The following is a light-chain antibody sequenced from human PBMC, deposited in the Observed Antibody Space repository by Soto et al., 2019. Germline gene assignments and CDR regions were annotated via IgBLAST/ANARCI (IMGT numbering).Light chain of an antibody. Sequence: EIVLTQSPATLSLSPGERATPSCRASQSVSSYLAWYQQKPGQAPRLLIYDASNRATGIPARFSGSGSGTDLTLTISSLEPEDFAVYYCQQRNNWWTFGQGTKVEIK. J-gene: IGKJ1*01. CDR1: QSVSSY. V-gene: IGKV3-11*01. CDR2: DAS. CDR3: QQRNNWWT.